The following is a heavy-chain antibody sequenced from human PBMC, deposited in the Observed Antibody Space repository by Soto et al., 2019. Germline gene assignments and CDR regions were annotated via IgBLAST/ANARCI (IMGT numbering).Heavy chain of an antibody. CDR1: GYSFTSYW. CDR2: IDPSDSYT. J-gene: IGHJ6*02. Sequence: EVQLVQSGAEVKKPGESLRISCKGSGYSFTSYWISWVRQMPGKGLEWMGRIDPSDSYTNYSPSFQGHVTISADKSISTAYLQWSSLKASDTAMYYCARHGGARSGSSGWFTYYYYGMDVWGQGTTVTVSS. V-gene: IGHV5-10-1*03. D-gene: IGHD6-19*01. CDR3: ARHGGARSGSSGWFTYYYYGMDV.